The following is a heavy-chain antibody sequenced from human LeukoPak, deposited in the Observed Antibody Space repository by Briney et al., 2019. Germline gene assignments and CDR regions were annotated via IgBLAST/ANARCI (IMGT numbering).Heavy chain of an antibody. J-gene: IGHJ4*02. CDR1: GGSISSYY. CDR3: ARVRYSGYYFDY. Sequence: SETLSLTCTVSGGSISSYYWSWIRQPPGKGLEWIGYIYYSGSTNYNPSLKSRVTISVDTSKNQFSLKLSSVTAADTAAYYCARVRYSGYYFDYWGQGTLVTVSS. D-gene: IGHD5-12*01. V-gene: IGHV4-59*08. CDR2: IYYSGST.